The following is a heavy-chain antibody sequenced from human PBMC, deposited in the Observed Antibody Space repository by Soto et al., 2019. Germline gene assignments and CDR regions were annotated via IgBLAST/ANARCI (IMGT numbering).Heavy chain of an antibody. Sequence: SETLSLTCTVPGGCVNIGTYYWSWIRQPPGKGLEWIGFIHYSGSTYYNPSLKSRVTISVDTSKNQFSLKLSSVTAADTAVYYCARASGFTMVRGVIMTDAXDIWGQGTMVTVSS. V-gene: IGHV4-31*03. D-gene: IGHD3-10*01. CDR1: GGCVNIGTYY. J-gene: IGHJ3*02. CDR2: IHYSGST. CDR3: ARASGFTMVRGVIMTDAXDI.